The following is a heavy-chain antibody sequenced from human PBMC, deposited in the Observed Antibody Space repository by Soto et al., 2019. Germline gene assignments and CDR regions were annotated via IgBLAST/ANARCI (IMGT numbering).Heavy chain of an antibody. J-gene: IGHJ6*02. CDR2: IYPGDSDT. V-gene: IGHV5-51*01. Sequence: GESLKISCKGSGYSFISYWIGWVRQMPGKGLEWMGIIYPGDSDTRYSPSFQGQVTISADKSISTAYLQWSSLKASDTAMYYCARTAAAGKYYYGVDVWGQGTXVTVSS. CDR3: ARTAAAGKYYYGVDV. CDR1: GYSFISYW. D-gene: IGHD6-13*01.